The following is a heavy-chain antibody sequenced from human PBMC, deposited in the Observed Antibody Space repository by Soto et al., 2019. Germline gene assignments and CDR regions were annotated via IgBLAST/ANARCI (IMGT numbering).Heavy chain of an antibody. J-gene: IGHJ5*02. V-gene: IGHV3-23*01. Sequence: HPGGSLRLSCAASGFTFSSYAMSWVRQAPGKGLGWVSAISGSGGSTYYADSVKGRFTISRDNSKNTLYLQMNSLRADDTAVYYCAKVMVKNWFDPWDQGTLVTVSS. CDR3: AKVMVKNWFDP. CDR1: GFTFSSYA. CDR2: ISGSGGST. D-gene: IGHD5-18*01.